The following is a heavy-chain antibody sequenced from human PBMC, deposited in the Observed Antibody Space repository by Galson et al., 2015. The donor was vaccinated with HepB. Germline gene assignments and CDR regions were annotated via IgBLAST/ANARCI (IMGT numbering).Heavy chain of an antibody. D-gene: IGHD3-10*01. V-gene: IGHV1-18*01. Sequence: SVKVSCKASGFTFTSHGISWVRQAPGQGLEWMGWISGYNGKTNYAQKLQGRVAMPTDTSTSTAYMELRNLRSDDTAVYYCARGFIRGRFDPWGQGTLVSVSS. CDR2: ISGYNGKT. CDR3: ARGFIRGRFDP. CDR1: GFTFTSHG. J-gene: IGHJ5*02.